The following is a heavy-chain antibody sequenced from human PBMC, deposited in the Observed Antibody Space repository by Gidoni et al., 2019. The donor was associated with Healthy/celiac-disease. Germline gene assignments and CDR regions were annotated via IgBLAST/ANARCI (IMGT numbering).Heavy chain of an antibody. CDR1: GYTFTGYY. Sequence: QVQLVQSGAEVKKPGASVKVSCKASGYTFTGYYMHWGRQAPGQGLEWMGRINPNSGGTNYAQKFQGRVTMTRETSIRTADMERSRRRSDDTAVYYCARVYCSGGSCYPYFDYWGQGTLVTVSS. J-gene: IGHJ4*02. V-gene: IGHV1-2*06. D-gene: IGHD2-15*01. CDR3: ARVYCSGGSCYPYFDY. CDR2: INPNSGGT.